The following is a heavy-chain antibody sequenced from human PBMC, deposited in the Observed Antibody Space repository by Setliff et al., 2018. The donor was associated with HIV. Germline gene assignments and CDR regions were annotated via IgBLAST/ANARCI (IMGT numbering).Heavy chain of an antibody. V-gene: IGHV4-31*03. D-gene: IGHD3-22*01. CDR3: ARYDMPSSHSSGYYYDS. CDR1: GGSINSGNNY. CDR2: IYYSGTT. J-gene: IGHJ5*01. Sequence: SETLSLTCTVSGGSINSGNNYWSWIRQHPGKGLEWIGFIYYSGTTSYNPSLKSRVTISVDTSKNQFSLKLNSVTAADAAIYYCARYDMPSSHSSGYYYDSWGEGALVTVSS.